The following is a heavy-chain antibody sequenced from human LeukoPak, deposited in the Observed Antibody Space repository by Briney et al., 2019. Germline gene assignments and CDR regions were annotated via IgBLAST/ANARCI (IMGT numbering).Heavy chain of an antibody. D-gene: IGHD3-16*01. J-gene: IGHJ4*02. Sequence: PSETLSLTCAVYGGSFTGYYWSWIRQPPGKGLEWIGEINHSGSTNYNPSLKSRVTISVDMSKNQFSLKLSSVTAADTAMYYCAPGGLGPRFATGGRGPLATFSS. CDR3: APGGLGPRFAT. CDR1: GGSFTGYY. V-gene: IGHV4-34*01. CDR2: INHSGST.